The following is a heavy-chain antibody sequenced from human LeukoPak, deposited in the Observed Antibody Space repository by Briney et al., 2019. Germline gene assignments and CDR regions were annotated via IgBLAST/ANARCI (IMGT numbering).Heavy chain of an antibody. CDR3: AKGGSSSWDYFDY. CDR1: GFTFSSYA. D-gene: IGHD6-19*01. Sequence: GGSLRLSCAASGFTFSSYAMSWVRQAPGKGLEWVSGISGSGGSTFYADSVKGRFTISRDNSKNTLYLQMNSLRAEDTAVYYCAKGGSSSWDYFDYWGQGTLVTVSS. J-gene: IGHJ4*02. V-gene: IGHV3-23*01. CDR2: ISGSGGST.